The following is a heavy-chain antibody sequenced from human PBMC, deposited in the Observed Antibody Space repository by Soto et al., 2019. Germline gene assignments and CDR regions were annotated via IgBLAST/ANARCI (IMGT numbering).Heavy chain of an antibody. Sequence: PGESLKISCKASGYIFTLYWIGWVRQMPGKGLEWMGITYPGDSDTRYSPSFQGQVTISADKSISTASLQWSSLKASDTAVYYCARQSPTPGYYYFSYGMDVWGQGTTVTV. D-gene: IGHD4-17*01. J-gene: IGHJ6*02. CDR3: ARQSPTPGYYYFSYGMDV. V-gene: IGHV5-51*01. CDR2: TYPGDSDT. CDR1: GYIFTLYW.